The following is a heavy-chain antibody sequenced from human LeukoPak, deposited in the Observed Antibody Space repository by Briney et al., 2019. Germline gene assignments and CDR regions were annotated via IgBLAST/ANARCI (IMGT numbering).Heavy chain of an antibody. Sequence: SETLSLTCTVSGYSISSGYYWGWIRQPPGKGLEWIGSIYHSGSTYYNPSLKSRVTISVDTYKNQFSLKLSSVTAADTAVYYCARDRYSYGYRYFDYWGQGTLVTVSS. CDR3: ARDRYSYGYRYFDY. D-gene: IGHD5-18*01. J-gene: IGHJ4*02. V-gene: IGHV4-38-2*02. CDR1: GYSISSGYY. CDR2: IYHSGST.